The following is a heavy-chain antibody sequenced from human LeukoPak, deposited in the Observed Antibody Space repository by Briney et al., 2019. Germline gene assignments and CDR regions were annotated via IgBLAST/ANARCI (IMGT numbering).Heavy chain of an antibody. CDR3: ARGDPTSAVAGTMNWFDP. CDR1: GGSFSDYY. J-gene: IGHJ5*02. V-gene: IGHV4-34*01. Sequence: SETLSLTCAVYGGSFSDYYWTWIRQPPGKGLEWIGEINHSGSTNYNPSLKSRVTISVDTSKNQFSLKFNSVTAADSAVYYCARGDPTSAVAGTMNWFDPWGQGTLVTVSS. CDR2: INHSGST. D-gene: IGHD6-19*01.